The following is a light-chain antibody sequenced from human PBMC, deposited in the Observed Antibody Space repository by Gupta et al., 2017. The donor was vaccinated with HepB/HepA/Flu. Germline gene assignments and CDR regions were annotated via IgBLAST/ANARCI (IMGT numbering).Light chain of an antibody. Sequence: SSELTQDPAVSVALGQTVRITCQGDNLRSYYASWYQQKPGQAPVLVIYGKNKRPSGIPDRFSGSSSGNTASLTITGAQAEDEADYYCNSRDSSGNRKGYVFGTGTKVTVL. V-gene: IGLV3-19*01. J-gene: IGLJ1*01. CDR3: NSRDSSGNRKGYV. CDR2: GKN. CDR1: NLRSYY.